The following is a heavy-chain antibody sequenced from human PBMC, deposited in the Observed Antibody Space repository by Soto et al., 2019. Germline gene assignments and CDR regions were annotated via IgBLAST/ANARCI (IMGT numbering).Heavy chain of an antibody. CDR3: ARAYSGSYFDS. Sequence: QVQLVQSGAEVNKPGSSVKVSCKASGGTFSTYAIIWLRQAPGQGLEWMGGIIPIFGTANYAQKFQGRVTITADKSTSTAYMDLRSLTSDDTAVYYCARAYSGSYFDSWGQGTLVTVSS. CDR1: GGTFSTYA. CDR2: IIPIFGTA. V-gene: IGHV1-69*14. J-gene: IGHJ4*02. D-gene: IGHD1-26*01.